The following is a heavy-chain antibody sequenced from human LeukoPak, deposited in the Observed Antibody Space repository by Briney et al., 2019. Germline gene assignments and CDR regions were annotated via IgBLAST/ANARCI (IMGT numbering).Heavy chain of an antibody. CDR2: TNPNSGGT. D-gene: IGHD3-22*01. CDR3: ARLGAYCYDRRGMDV. V-gene: IGHV1-2*02. J-gene: IGHJ6*02. Sequence: GYTXXXYYMHWVRQAPGQGLEWMGWTNPNSGGTNYAQKFQGRVTMTRDTSISTAYMELSRLRSDDTAVYYCARLGAYCYDRRGMDVWGQGTTVTVSS. CDR1: GYTXXXYY.